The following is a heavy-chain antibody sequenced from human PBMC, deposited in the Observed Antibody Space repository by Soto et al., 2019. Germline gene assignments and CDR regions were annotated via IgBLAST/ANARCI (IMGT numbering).Heavy chain of an antibody. CDR1: GGFINSYY. CDR2: IYYRGTT. V-gene: IGHV4-59*01. Sequence: SETLSLTCTVSGGFINSYYWSWIRQSPGQGLEWIGYIYYRGTTRYNPSLKSRVTLSVDTSENQFSLKLRSVTAADTAVYYCARDFVAGSTWFDPWGQGILVTVSS. J-gene: IGHJ5*02. D-gene: IGHD6-19*01. CDR3: ARDFVAGSTWFDP.